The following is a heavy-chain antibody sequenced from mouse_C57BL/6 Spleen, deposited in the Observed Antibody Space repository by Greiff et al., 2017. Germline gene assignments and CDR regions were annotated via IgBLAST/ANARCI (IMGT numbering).Heavy chain of an antibody. Sequence: QVQLQQPGAELVKPGASVKMSCKASGYTFTSYWITWVKQRPGQGLEWIGDIYPGSGSTNYNEKFKSKATLTVDTSSSTAYMQLSSLTSEDSAVYYCARSGVITTVGDYWGQGTTLTVSS. V-gene: IGHV1-55*01. CDR1: GYTFTSYW. D-gene: IGHD1-1*01. J-gene: IGHJ2*01. CDR3: ARSGVITTVGDY. CDR2: IYPGSGST.